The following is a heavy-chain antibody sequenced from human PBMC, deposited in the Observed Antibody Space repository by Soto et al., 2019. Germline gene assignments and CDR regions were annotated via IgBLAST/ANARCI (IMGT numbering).Heavy chain of an antibody. CDR3: AKDSNYRLYYYYGMDV. J-gene: IGHJ6*02. CDR2: ISYDGSNK. Sequence: PWGAPSVFCAPSGFTFSTYRMRWVRQAPGMGLEWVAVISYDGSNKYYADSVKGRFTISRDNSKNTLYLQINSLRAEDTAVYYCAKDSNYRLYYYYGMDVWGQGTPVTVSS. V-gene: IGHV3-30*18. CDR1: GFTFSTYR. D-gene: IGHD4-4*01.